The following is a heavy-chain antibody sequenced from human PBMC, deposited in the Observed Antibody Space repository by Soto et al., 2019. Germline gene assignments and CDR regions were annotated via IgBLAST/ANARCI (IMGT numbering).Heavy chain of an antibody. CDR2: IYHSGST. CDR1: SGSISSRNW. J-gene: IGHJ4*02. Sequence: QVQLQESGPGLVKPSGTLSLTCVVSSGSISSRNWWRWVRQPPGKGLEWIGEIYHSGSTNYNPSLKSRVTISVDKSKNQFSLKLSSVTAADTAVYYCARDPGDGSGWSDWGQGTLVTVSS. CDR3: ARDPGDGSGWSD. D-gene: IGHD6-19*01. V-gene: IGHV4-4*02.